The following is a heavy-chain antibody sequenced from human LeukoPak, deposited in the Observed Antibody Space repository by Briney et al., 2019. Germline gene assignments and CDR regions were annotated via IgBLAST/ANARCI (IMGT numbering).Heavy chain of an antibody. CDR2: IKSKTDGGTT. J-gene: IGHJ4*02. D-gene: IGHD6-19*01. V-gene: IGHV3-15*01. Sequence: GGSLRLSCAASGFTFSSYAMSWVRQAPGKGLEWDGRIKSKTDGGTTDYAAPVKGRFTISRDDSKNTLYLQMNSLKTEDTAVYYCTTEDTSIAVAGLDYWGQGTLVTVSS. CDR1: GFTFSSYA. CDR3: TTEDTSIAVAGLDY.